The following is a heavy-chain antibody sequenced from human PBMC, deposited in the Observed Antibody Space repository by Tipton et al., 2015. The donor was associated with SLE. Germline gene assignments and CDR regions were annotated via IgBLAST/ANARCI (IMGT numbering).Heavy chain of an antibody. CDR1: GGSISSYY. D-gene: IGHD6-19*01. J-gene: IGHJ4*02. V-gene: IGHV4-59*01. Sequence: TLSLTYTVSGGSISSYYWSWIRQPPGKGLEWIGYIYYHGTTNYNPSLESRVTISVDTSKNQFSLRLSSVTTADTAVYFCAGSEYNNGWFQVDYWGQGTLVTVSS. CDR3: AGSEYNNGWFQVDY. CDR2: IYYHGTT.